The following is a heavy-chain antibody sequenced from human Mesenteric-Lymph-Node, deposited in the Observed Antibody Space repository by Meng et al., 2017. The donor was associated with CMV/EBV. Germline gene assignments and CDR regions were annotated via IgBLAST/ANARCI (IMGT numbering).Heavy chain of an antibody. V-gene: IGHV3-7*01. J-gene: IGHJ4*02. Sequence: GESLKISCAASGFIYSNYWMTWVRQAPEKGLEWVAIINQDGSDKYYVDSVKGRFTVSRDNAKNSLYLQMNSLRGEDTAVYYCARHECSKSSCYDFWGQGSLVTVSS. D-gene: IGHD2-15*01. CDR1: GFIYSNYW. CDR3: ARHECSKSSCYDF. CDR2: INQDGSDK.